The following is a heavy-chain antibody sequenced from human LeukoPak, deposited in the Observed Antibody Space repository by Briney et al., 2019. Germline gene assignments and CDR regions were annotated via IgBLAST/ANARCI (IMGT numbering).Heavy chain of an antibody. D-gene: IGHD2/OR15-2a*01. V-gene: IGHV4-34*01. J-gene: IGHJ5*02. Sequence: KPSETLSLTCAVYGGSFSGYYWSWIRQPPGKGLEWIGEINHSGSTNYNLSLKSRVTISLDTSKNQFSLKVNSVTAADTAVYYCVRTQMVVRVNWFDPWGQGTLVTVSS. CDR2: INHSGST. CDR1: GGSFSGYY. CDR3: VRTQMVVRVNWFDP.